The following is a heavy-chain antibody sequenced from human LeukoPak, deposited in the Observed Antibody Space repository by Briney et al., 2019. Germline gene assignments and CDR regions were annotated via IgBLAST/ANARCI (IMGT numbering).Heavy chain of an antibody. CDR3: AKYIAPNEGSALQH. CDR2: ISYDGTNK. CDR1: GFTFSIYG. Sequence: PGRSLRLSCAASGFTFSIYGMHWVRQAPGKGLEWVAIISYDGTNKYYADSVKGRFTTSRDNSKNTLYLRMNSLRAEDTAVYYCAKYIAPNEGSALQHWGQGTPVTVSS. D-gene: IGHD1-1*01. J-gene: IGHJ1*01. V-gene: IGHV3-30*18.